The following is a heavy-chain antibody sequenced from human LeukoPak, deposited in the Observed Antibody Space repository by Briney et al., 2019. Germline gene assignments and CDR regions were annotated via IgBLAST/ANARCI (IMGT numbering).Heavy chain of an antibody. V-gene: IGHV4-59*01. Sequence: PSETLSLTCTVSGGSISSYYWSWIRQPPGKGLEWIGYIYYSGSTNYNPSLKSRVTISVDTSKNQFSLRLSSVTAADTAVYYCARQTGAPVYFDYWGQGTLVTVSS. D-gene: IGHD7-27*01. CDR1: GGSISSYY. CDR2: IYYSGST. CDR3: ARQTGAPVYFDY. J-gene: IGHJ4*02.